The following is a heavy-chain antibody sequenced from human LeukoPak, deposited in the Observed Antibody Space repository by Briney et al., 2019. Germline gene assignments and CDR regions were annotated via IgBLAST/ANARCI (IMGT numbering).Heavy chain of an antibody. CDR2: MNPNSGNT. D-gene: IGHD2-15*01. CDR1: GYTFTSYD. V-gene: IGHV1-8*01. Sequence: ASVKVSCKASGYTFTSYDINWVRQATGQGLEWMGWMNPNSGNTGYAQKFQGRVTMTRNTSISTAYMELSSLRSEDTAVYYCARSPASEYCSGGSCYSVSDYWGQGTLVTVSS. J-gene: IGHJ4*02. CDR3: ARSPASEYCSGGSCYSVSDY.